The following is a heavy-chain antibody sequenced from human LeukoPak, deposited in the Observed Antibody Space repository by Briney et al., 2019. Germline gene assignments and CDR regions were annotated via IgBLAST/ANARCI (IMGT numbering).Heavy chain of an antibody. J-gene: IGHJ4*02. CDR1: GFTFSSYS. Sequence: WGSLRLSCAASGFTFSSYSMNWVRQAPGKGLEWVSSISSSSSYIYYADSVKGRFTISRDNAKNSLYLQMNSLRAEDTAVYYCASWVPYYDILTGLDYWGQGTLVTVSS. V-gene: IGHV3-21*01. D-gene: IGHD3-9*01. CDR2: ISSSSSYI. CDR3: ASWVPYYDILTGLDY.